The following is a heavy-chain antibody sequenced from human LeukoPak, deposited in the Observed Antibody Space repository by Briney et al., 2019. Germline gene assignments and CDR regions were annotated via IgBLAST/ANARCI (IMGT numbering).Heavy chain of an antibody. CDR2: IIPILGIA. D-gene: IGHD3-22*01. V-gene: IGHV1-69*04. Sequence: SVKVSCKASGGTFSSYAISWVRHAPGQGLEWMGRIIPILGIANYAQKFQGRVTITADKSTSTAYMELSSLRSEDTAVYYCARDWYDSSGYYSFDYWGQGTLVTVSS. CDR1: GGTFSSYA. CDR3: ARDWYDSSGYYSFDY. J-gene: IGHJ4*02.